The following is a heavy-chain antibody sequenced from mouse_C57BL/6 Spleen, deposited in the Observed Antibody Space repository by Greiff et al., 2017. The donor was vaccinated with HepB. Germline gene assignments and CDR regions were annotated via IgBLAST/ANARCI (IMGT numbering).Heavy chain of an antibody. V-gene: IGHV1-18*01. D-gene: IGHD1-1*01. CDR1: GYTFTDYN. J-gene: IGHJ1*03. Sequence: VQLKESGPELVKPGASVKIPCKASGYTFTDYNMDWVKQSHGKSLEWIGDINPNNGGTIYNQKFKGKATLTVDKSSSTAYMELRSLTSEDTAVYYCARGDTTVVVDWYFDVWGTGTTVTVSS. CDR3: ARGDTTVVVDWYFDV. CDR2: INPNNGGT.